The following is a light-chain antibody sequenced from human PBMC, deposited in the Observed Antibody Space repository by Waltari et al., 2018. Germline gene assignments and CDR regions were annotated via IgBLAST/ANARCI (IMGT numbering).Light chain of an antibody. CDR3: SSDAVSNNFYD. CDR1: GSGGS. V-gene: IGLV2-8*01. CDR2: EVT. Sequence: QSALTQPPSASGSPGQSVTISCTGTGSGGSVSWYQQHPGKAPKLIIYEVTKRPSGVPDRFSGSKSGNTASLTVSGLQAEDECDYYCSSDAVSNNFYDFGSGTKVTVL. J-gene: IGLJ1*01.